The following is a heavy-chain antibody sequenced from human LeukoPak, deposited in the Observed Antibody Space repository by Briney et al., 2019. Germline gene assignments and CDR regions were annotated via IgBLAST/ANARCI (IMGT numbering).Heavy chain of an antibody. CDR3: ASLPTYYYDSSALDI. CDR1: EGTFSSYA. V-gene: IGHV1-69*01. Sequence: SVKVSCKASEGTFSSYAISWVRQAPGQGLEWMGGIIPIFGTANYAQKFQGRVTITADESTSTAYMELSSLRSEDTAVYYCASLPTYYYDSSALDIWGQGTMVTVSS. J-gene: IGHJ3*02. CDR2: IIPIFGTA. D-gene: IGHD3-22*01.